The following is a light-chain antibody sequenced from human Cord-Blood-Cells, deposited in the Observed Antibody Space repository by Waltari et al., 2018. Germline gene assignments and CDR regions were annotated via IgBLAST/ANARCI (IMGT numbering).Light chain of an antibody. Sequence: QSALTQPPPASGSPGPSVTIPRTGTSSDVGGYNHVPWYQQHPGQAPKLMIYEVSKRPSGVPDRFSGSKSGNTASLTVSGRQAEDEADYYCSSYAGSNNLVFGGGTQLTVL. CDR3: SSYAGSNNLV. V-gene: IGLV2-8*01. CDR2: EVS. J-gene: IGLJ2*01. CDR1: SSDVGGYNH.